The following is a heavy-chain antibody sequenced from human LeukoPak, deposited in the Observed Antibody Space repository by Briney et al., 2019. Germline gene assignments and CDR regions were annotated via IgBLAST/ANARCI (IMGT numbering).Heavy chain of an antibody. D-gene: IGHD6-13*01. J-gene: IGHJ4*02. Sequence: GGSLRLSCAASGFTFSSYSMNWVRQAPGKGLEWVSSISSSSSYIYYADSVKGRFTISRDNAKNSLYLQMNSLRAEDTAVYYCARGGPAAGRFDYWGQGTLVTASS. CDR2: ISSSSSYI. CDR3: ARGGPAAGRFDY. V-gene: IGHV3-21*01. CDR1: GFTFSSYS.